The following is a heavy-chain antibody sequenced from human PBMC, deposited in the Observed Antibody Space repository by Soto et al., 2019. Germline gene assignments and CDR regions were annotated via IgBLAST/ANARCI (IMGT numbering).Heavy chain of an antibody. CDR1: GFTVSNTY. Sequence: DEQLVETGGGLIQPGGSLRLSCVASGFTVSNTYMSWVRQAPGKGLEWVSVIYSGGSTYYADSVKGRFTISRDNAKNTLYLQMNSLRAEDTAVYYCASSIASAYTGYFQLWGQGTLVTVS. CDR3: ASSIASAYTGYFQL. J-gene: IGHJ1*01. D-gene: IGHD6-13*01. CDR2: IYSGGST. V-gene: IGHV3-53*02.